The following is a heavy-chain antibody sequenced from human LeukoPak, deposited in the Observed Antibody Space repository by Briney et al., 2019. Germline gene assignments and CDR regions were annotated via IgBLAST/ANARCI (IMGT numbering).Heavy chain of an antibody. CDR3: ARNLVNYYGSGTYSY. Sequence: PGGSLRLSCAASGFTFDDYGMSWVRQAPGKGLEWVSGINWNGRSTGYADSVKGRFTISRDNAKNSLYLQMNSLRAEDTAVYYCARNLVNYYGSGTYSYWGQGTLVTVSS. CDR2: INWNGRST. D-gene: IGHD3-10*01. V-gene: IGHV3-20*04. CDR1: GFTFDDYG. J-gene: IGHJ4*02.